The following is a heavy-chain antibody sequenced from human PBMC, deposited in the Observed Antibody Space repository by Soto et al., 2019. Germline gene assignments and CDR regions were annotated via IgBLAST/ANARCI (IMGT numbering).Heavy chain of an antibody. CDR3: ARHMTTVTFYDY. D-gene: IGHD4-4*01. CDR1: GDSISRYY. V-gene: IGHV4-59*01. Sequence: QVQLQESGPGLVKTSETLSLTCTVSGDSISRYYWSWIRQPPGKGLEWIGYISYRGNTNYNPSLQSRVTLPRDTSENQFSLRLTSVTAADTAVYYFARHMTTVTFYDYWGRGILVTVSS. CDR2: ISYRGNT. J-gene: IGHJ4*01.